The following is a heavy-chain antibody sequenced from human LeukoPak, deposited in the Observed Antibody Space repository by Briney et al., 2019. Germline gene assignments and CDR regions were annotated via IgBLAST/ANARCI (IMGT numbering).Heavy chain of an antibody. Sequence: GGSLRLSCAASGFTFSSYGMHWVRQAPGKGLEWVAVISYDGSNKYYADPVKGRFTISRDNSKNTLYLQMNSLRAEDTAVYYCAKAPYGDSYYYYYGMDVWGRGTTVTVSS. V-gene: IGHV3-30*18. CDR1: GFTFSSYG. CDR2: ISYDGSNK. CDR3: AKAPYGDSYYYYYGMDV. J-gene: IGHJ6*02. D-gene: IGHD4-17*01.